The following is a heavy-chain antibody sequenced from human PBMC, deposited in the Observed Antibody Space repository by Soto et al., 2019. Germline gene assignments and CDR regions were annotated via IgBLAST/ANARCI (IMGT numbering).Heavy chain of an antibody. CDR1: GGSLSSGDYY. CDR2: IYYSGST. V-gene: IGHV4-30-4*01. CDR3: ASRKSSPYFDY. J-gene: IGHJ4*02. Sequence: SETPSLTCTVSGGSLSSGDYYWGWIRQPPGKGLEWIGNIYYSGSTYYNPSLKSRVTISIDTSKNQFSLKLSSVTAADTAVYYCASRKSSPYFDYWGQGTLVTVSS. D-gene: IGHD3-10*01.